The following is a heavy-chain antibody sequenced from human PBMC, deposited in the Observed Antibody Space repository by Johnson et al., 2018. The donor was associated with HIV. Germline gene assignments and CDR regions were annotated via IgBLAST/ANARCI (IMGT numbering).Heavy chain of an antibody. Sequence: QVQLVESGGGMVQPGRFLRLSCAASGFTFSYSAFHWVRQPPGEGLEWVALISSDGNRKYYADSLKGRFTISRDNSKNTLYLQMNSLRGGDTAVYYCARDLGLPENAFDLWGRGTMVTVSS. CDR1: GFTFSYSA. V-gene: IGHV3-30-3*01. J-gene: IGHJ3*01. CDR3: ARDLGLPENAFDL. D-gene: IGHD4-11*01. CDR2: ISSDGNRK.